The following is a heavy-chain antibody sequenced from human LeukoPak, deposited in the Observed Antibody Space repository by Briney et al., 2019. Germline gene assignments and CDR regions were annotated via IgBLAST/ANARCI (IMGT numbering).Heavy chain of an antibody. J-gene: IGHJ3*02. CDR1: GGTFSSYA. D-gene: IGHD5-24*01. V-gene: IGHV1-69*05. CDR3: ASGVTGGYNYGGAFDI. Sequence: SVKVSCKASGGTFSSYAISWVRQAPGQGLEWMGGIIPIFGTANYAQKFQGRVTIPTDESTSTAYMELSSLRSEDTAVYYCASGVTGGYNYGGAFDIWGQGTMVTVSS. CDR2: IIPIFGTA.